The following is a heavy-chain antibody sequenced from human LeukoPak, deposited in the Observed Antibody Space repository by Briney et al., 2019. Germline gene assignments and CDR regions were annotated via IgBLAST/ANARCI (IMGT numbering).Heavy chain of an antibody. CDR2: MNPNSGNT. J-gene: IGHJ6*03. V-gene: IGHV1-8*03. CDR1: GYTLTELS. D-gene: IGHD1-14*01. CDR3: ARAEPYYYYMDV. Sequence: ASVKVSCKVSGYTLTELSMHWVRQATGQGLEWMGWMNPNSGNTGYAQKFQGRVTITRNTSISTAYMELSSLRSEDTAVYYCARAEPYYYYMDVWGKGTTVTVSS.